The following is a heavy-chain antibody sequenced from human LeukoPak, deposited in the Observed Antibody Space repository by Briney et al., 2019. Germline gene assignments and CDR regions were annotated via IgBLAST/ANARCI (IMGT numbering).Heavy chain of an antibody. J-gene: IGHJ4*02. CDR2: IDYSGST. CDR3: AADTSGYRIFNY. V-gene: IGHV4-31*03. CDR1: GGSLNSGSYY. Sequence: SQTLSLTCTVFGGSLNSGSYYWSWIRQHPGKGLEWIGYIDYSGSTFYNPSLKSRLTMSIDTSKNQFSLKLSSVTAADTAVYYCAADTSGYRIFNYWGRGTLVTVSS. D-gene: IGHD3-22*01.